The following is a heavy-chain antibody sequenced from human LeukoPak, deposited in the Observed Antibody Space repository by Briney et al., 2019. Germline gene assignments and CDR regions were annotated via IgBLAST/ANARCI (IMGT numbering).Heavy chain of an antibody. V-gene: IGHV1-18*01. CDR1: GYEFSSYG. J-gene: IGHJ3*02. CDR3: AKDSPRDDYVRGSYRYSRRGLDI. CDR2: ISAYNGKT. D-gene: IGHD3-16*02. Sequence: ASVNISCKASGYEFSSYGISWVRQAPGQGLEWMGWISAYNGKTKYAEKFQGRLTMTTETSTSTAYMELGSLTSADTAVYYCAKDSPRDDYVRGSYRYSRRGLDIWGQGTLVTASS.